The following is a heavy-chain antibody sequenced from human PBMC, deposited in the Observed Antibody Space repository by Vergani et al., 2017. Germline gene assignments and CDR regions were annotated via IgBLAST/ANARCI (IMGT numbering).Heavy chain of an antibody. Sequence: QVQLVQSGAEVKKPGASVKVSCKASGYTFTGYYMHWVRQATGQGLEWMGWINPHSGGTNYAQKFQGRVTMTRDTSISTAYMELSRLRSDDTAVYYCARDLDIVVVPAAIISVPFESDHWGQGTLVTVSS. D-gene: IGHD2-2*03. V-gene: IGHV1-2*02. CDR2: INPHSGGT. CDR3: ARDLDIVVVPAAIISVPFESDH. J-gene: IGHJ5*02. CDR1: GYTFTGYY.